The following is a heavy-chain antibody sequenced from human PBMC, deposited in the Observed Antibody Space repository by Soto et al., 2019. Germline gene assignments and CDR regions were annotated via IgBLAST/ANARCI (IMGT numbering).Heavy chain of an antibody. Sequence: SVKVSCKASEGTFNSYAIAWVRQAPGQGLEWMGGIIPYYNTLNYAQKFQDRVTITADDSTNTVYMELSSLRSDDTAVYFCASGASHWYPYFFDSWAQGILVSVPP. J-gene: IGHJ4*02. V-gene: IGHV1-69*13. CDR2: IIPYYNTL. CDR3: ASGASHWYPYFFDS. CDR1: EGTFNSYA. D-gene: IGHD6-13*01.